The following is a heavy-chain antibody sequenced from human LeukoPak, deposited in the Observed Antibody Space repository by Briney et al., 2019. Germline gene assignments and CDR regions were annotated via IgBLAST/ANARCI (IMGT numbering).Heavy chain of an antibody. J-gene: IGHJ4*02. CDR2: IIPIFGTA. V-gene: IGHV1-69*05. CDR3: ASYGGDSSGYYYFDY. D-gene: IGHD3-22*01. CDR1: GGTFSSYA. Sequence: SVKVSCKASGGTFSSYAISWVRQAPGQGLEWMGGIIPIFGTANYAQKFQGRVTITTDESTSTAYMGLSSLRSEDTAVYCCASYGGDSSGYYYFDYWGQGTLVTVSS.